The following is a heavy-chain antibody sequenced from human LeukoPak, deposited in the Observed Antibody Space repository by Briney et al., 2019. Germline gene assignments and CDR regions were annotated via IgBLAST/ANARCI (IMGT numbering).Heavy chain of an antibody. CDR3: ARDINGYYYDSHDYYPTDL. CDR1: GGTFSSYT. V-gene: IGHV1-69*05. D-gene: IGHD3-22*01. CDR2: IIPNFGTA. J-gene: IGHJ5*02. Sequence: ASVTVSCEASGGTFSSYTISWVRQAPGQGLEWMGGIIPNFGTANYAQKFQGRVTITTDESTSTAYMELRSLRSDDTDVYYCARDINGYYYDSHDYYPTDLWGQGTLVTVSS.